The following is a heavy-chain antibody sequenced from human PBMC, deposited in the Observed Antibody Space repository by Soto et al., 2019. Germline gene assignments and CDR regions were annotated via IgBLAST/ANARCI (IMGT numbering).Heavy chain of an antibody. V-gene: IGHV3-30*18. CDR2: ISYDGSNK. CDR3: AKGVHYYDSSGYFGLTPECLDY. J-gene: IGHJ4*02. D-gene: IGHD3-22*01. CDR1: GFTFSSYG. Sequence: PGGSLRLSCAASGFTFSSYGMHWVRQAPGKGLEWVAVISYDGSNKYYADSVKGRFTISRDNSKNTLYLQMNSLRAEDTAVYYCAKGVHYYDSSGYFGLTPECLDYWGQGSLVTVSS.